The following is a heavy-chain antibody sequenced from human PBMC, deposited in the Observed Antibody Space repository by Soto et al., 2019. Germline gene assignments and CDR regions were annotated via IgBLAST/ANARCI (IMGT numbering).Heavy chain of an antibody. CDR3: AKGFEYRSSWYESSSYYYYYMDV. D-gene: IGHD6-13*01. J-gene: IGHJ6*03. CDR2: ISGSGGST. V-gene: IGHV3-23*01. CDR1: GFTFCSYA. Sequence: GGARRLSWAASGFTFCSYAPSWGRQAPGKGVEWVSAISGSGGSTYYADSVKGRFTISRDNSKNTLYLQMNSLRAEDTAVYYCAKGFEYRSSWYESSSYYYYYMDVWGKGTTVTVSS.